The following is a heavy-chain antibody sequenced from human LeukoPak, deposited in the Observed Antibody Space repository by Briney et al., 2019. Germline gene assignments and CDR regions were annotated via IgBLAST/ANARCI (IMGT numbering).Heavy chain of an antibody. V-gene: IGHV3-7*01. CDR2: IKQDGSET. Sequence: SGGSLRLSCAASRFTLSNYWMSWVRQAPGKGLEWVANIKQDGSETYYVDPVKGRFTISRDNAKNSLSLQMNSLRAEDTAVYYCARQRGSGCLDYWGQGTLVTVSS. J-gene: IGHJ4*02. CDR3: ARQRGSGCLDY. D-gene: IGHD6-19*01. CDR1: RFTLSNYW.